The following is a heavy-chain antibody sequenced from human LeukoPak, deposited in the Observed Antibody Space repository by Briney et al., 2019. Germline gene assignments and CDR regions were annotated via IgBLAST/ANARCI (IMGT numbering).Heavy chain of an antibody. D-gene: IGHD3-16*01. CDR3: VTGEYKWDHLNYSYFYMDV. CDR1: GGSISSPIGSSTYY. J-gene: IGHJ6*03. CDR2: VHYSGST. V-gene: IGHV4-39*05. Sequence: ASETPSLPCTVSGGSISSPIGSSTYYWGWIRQSPVRGLEWIGSVHYSGSTYYKPSLTSRITISLDTSKKQFSLNLSSVTAADTAVYYCVTGEYKWDHLNYSYFYMDVWGKGATVTVSS.